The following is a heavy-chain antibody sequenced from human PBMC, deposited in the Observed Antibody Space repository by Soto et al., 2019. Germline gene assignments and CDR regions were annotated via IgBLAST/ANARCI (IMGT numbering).Heavy chain of an antibody. V-gene: IGHV3-23*01. CDR2: ISGSGDTT. Sequence: HPGGSLRLSCVISRLTFSNYALNWVRQAPGKGLEWVSSISGSGDTTYYADSVKGRFTISRDNSKSTLYLQMNSLRAEDTALYYCAKGRSYYYYYGVDVWGQGTTVTVSS. J-gene: IGHJ6*02. CDR3: AKGRSYYYYYGVDV. CDR1: RLTFSNYA.